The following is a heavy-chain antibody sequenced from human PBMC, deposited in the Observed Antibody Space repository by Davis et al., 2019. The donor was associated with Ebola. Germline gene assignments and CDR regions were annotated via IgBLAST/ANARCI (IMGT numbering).Heavy chain of an antibody. J-gene: IGHJ6*02. CDR1: GFTFSSYA. CDR2: ISYDGSNK. D-gene: IGHD3-3*01. CDR3: AKDRVTIFGVVIISGMDV. Sequence: GESLKISCAASGFTFSSYAMHWVRQAPGKGLEWVAVISYDGSNKYYADSVKGRFTISRDNSKNTLFLQMNSLRAEDTAVYYCAKDRVTIFGVVIISGMDVWGQGTTVTVSS. V-gene: IGHV3-30-3*01.